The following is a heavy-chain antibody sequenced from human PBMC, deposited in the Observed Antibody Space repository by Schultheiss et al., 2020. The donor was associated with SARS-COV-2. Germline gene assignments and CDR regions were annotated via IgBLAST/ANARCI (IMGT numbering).Heavy chain of an antibody. CDR3: ARRQWSPGDYYYGMDV. Sequence: SETLSLTCTVSGGSISSSSYYWGWIRQPPGKGLEWIGSIYYSGSTYYNPSLKSRVTISVDTSENQFSLNLSSVTAADTAVYYCARRQWSPGDYYYGMDVWGQGTTVTVSS. CDR1: GGSISSSSYY. D-gene: IGHD2-15*01. V-gene: IGHV4-39*07. J-gene: IGHJ6*02. CDR2: IYYSGST.